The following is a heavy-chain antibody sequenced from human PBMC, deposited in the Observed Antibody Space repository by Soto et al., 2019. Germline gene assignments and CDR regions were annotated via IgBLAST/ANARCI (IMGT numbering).Heavy chain of an antibody. CDR1: GGSFSGFY. CDR3: ATMAGPWYFDL. CDR2: INHSGSS. D-gene: IGHD2-8*01. Sequence: XGSLSLTCAVHGGSFSGFYWTWIRQPPGKGLEWIGEINHSGSSNYNPPLKSRVTMSLDTSRNQFSLSLNSVTAADTAVYYCATMAGPWYFDLWGRGTLVTVSS. V-gene: IGHV4-34*01. J-gene: IGHJ2*01.